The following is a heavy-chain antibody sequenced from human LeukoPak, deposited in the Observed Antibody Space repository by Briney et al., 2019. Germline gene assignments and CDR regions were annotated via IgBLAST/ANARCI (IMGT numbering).Heavy chain of an antibody. CDR2: IYYSGST. CDR1: GGSISSGDYY. Sequence: SQTLSLTCTVSGGSISSGDYYWSWIRQPPGKGLEWIGYIYYSGSTYYNPSLKSRVTISVDTSKNQFSLKLSSVTAADTAVYYCARYYYDGSAYPHYFDYWGQGTLVTVSS. V-gene: IGHV4-30-4*01. J-gene: IGHJ4*02. D-gene: IGHD3-22*01. CDR3: ARYYYDGSAYPHYFDY.